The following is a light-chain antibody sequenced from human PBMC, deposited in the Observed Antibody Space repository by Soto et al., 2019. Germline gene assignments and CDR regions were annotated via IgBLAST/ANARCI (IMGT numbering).Light chain of an antibody. V-gene: IGLV1-40*01. J-gene: IGLJ2*01. CDR3: QSYDNSLSGMV. CDR2: GNS. CDR1: SSNIGAGYE. Sequence: QSVLTQPPSVSGAPGQRVTISCTGSSSNIGAGYEVHWYQQLPRTAPKLLIYGNSNRPSGVPDRVSGSKSGTSASLAITGLQAEDEAVYYCQSYDNSLSGMVFGGGTKLTVL.